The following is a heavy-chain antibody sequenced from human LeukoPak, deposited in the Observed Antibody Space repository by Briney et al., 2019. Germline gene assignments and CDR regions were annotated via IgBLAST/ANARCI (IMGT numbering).Heavy chain of an antibody. CDR1: GGSFSGYY. J-gene: IGHJ4*02. CDR2: INHSGST. D-gene: IGHD3-10*01. CDR3: ARQRFLYYYGSGSYYPFDY. V-gene: IGHV4-34*01. Sequence: SETLSLTCAVYGGSFSGYYWSWIRQPPGKGLEWIGEINHSGSTNYNPSLKSRVTISEDTSKNQFSLKLSSVTAADTAVYYCARQRFLYYYGSGSYYPFDYWGQGTLVTVSS.